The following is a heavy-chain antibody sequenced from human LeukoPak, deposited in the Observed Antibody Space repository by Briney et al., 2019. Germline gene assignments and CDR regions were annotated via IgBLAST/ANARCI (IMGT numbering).Heavy chain of an antibody. V-gene: IGHV4-39*01. CDR2: IYYSVTT. D-gene: IGHD2/OR15-2a*01. CDR3: ARRLSTRSYYLDD. Sequence: SETLSLTCTVSGGSISISSDYWGWIRQPPGKGLEWIVDIYYSVTTNYNPSLKSRVTMSVDTSKNQFSLKLNSATAADTAVYYCARRLSTRSYYLDDWGQGTLVTVSS. CDR1: GGSISISSDY. J-gene: IGHJ4*02.